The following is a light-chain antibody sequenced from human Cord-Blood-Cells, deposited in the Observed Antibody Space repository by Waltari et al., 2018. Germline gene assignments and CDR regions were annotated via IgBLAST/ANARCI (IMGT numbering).Light chain of an antibody. Sequence: QSALTQPASVSGSHGQSITISCTGTSSDVGGYNYVSWYQHHPGKAPKLMIYDVSKRPSGVSNRFSGSKSGNTASLTISGLQAEDEADYYCSSYTSSSTWVFGGGTKLTVL. V-gene: IGLV2-14*03. CDR3: SSYTSSSTWV. J-gene: IGLJ3*02. CDR1: SSDVGGYNY. CDR2: DVS.